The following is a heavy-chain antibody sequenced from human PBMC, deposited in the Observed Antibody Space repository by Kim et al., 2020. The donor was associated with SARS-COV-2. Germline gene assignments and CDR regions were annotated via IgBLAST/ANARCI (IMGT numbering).Heavy chain of an antibody. D-gene: IGHD1-26*01. Sequence: ADSVKGRFTISRDNAKYSLYLQMSGLRAEDTAVYYCARVGPVGATRRWFDPWGQGTLVTVSS. J-gene: IGHJ5*02. CDR3: ARVGPVGATRRWFDP. V-gene: IGHV3-11*06.